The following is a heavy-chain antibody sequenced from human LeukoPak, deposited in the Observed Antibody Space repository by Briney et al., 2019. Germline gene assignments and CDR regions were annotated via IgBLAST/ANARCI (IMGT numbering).Heavy chain of an antibody. J-gene: IGHJ4*02. CDR2: ISVYNGRT. CDR3: ARDSGWELQHFYFDH. V-gene: IGHV1-18*01. CDR1: GYTFNSYG. Sequence: GASVKVSCKASGYTFNSYGINWVRQAPGQGLEWMGWISVYNGRTNYAHKFQGRVTMTTDTSTRTVYMELRSLRSDDTAVYYCARDSGWELQHFYFDHWGQGTLVTVSA. D-gene: IGHD1-26*01.